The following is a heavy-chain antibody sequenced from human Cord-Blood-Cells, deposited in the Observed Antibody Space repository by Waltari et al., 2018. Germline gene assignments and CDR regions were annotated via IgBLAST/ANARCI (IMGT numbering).Heavy chain of an antibody. CDR2: INHSGSA. D-gene: IGHD6-6*01. CDR3: AREYSSSSADFDY. J-gene: IGHJ4*02. CDR1: GYSISSGYY. V-gene: IGHV4-38-2*02. Sequence: QVQLQESGPGLVKPSETLSLTCAVSGYSISSGYYWGWIRQPPGKGLEWIGSINHSGSAYYNPSRKSRVTISVDTSKNQFSRKLSSVTAADTAVYYCAREYSSSSADFDYWGQGTLVTVSS.